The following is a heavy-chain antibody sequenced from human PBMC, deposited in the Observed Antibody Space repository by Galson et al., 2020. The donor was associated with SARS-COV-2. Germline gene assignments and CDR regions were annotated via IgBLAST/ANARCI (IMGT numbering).Heavy chain of an antibody. CDR3: AKDPDGLLYFDY. J-gene: IGHJ4*01. Sequence: WVSAISGSGGSTYYADSVKGRFTISRDNSKNTLYLQMNSLRAEDTAVYYCAKDPDGLLYFDYWGHGTLVTVSS. V-gene: IGHV3-23*01. D-gene: IGHD3-10*01. CDR2: ISGSGGST.